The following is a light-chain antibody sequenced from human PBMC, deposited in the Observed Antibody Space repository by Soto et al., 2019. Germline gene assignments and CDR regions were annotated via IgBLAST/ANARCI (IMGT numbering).Light chain of an antibody. Sequence: QSVLTQPRSVSGSPGQSVTISCIGTSSDVGGYNYVSWYQQHPGKAPKLMIYDVSKRPSGVPDRFSGSKSGNTASLTISGLQAEDETDYYCCSYAGTYYVFGTGTQLTVL. J-gene: IGLJ1*01. V-gene: IGLV2-11*01. CDR2: DVS. CDR3: CSYAGTYYV. CDR1: SSDVGGYNY.